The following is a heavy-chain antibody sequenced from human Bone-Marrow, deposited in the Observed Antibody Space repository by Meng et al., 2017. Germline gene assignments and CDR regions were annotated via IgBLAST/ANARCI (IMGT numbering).Heavy chain of an antibody. CDR1: GFTFSDYY. J-gene: IGHJ4*02. D-gene: IGHD3-10*01. V-gene: IGHV3-20*04. Sequence: VQLVGSGVGLVKPGGSLGLSCAASGFTFSDYYMSWVRQAPGKGLEWVSGINWNGGSIGYADSVKGRFTISRDNDKNSLYLQMNSLRAEDTALYYCARDEEFGELDYWGQGTLVTVAS. CDR2: INWNGGSI. CDR3: ARDEEFGELDY.